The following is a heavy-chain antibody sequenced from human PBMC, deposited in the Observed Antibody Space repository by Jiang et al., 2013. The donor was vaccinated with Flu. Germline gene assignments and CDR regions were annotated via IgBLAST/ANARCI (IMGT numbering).Heavy chain of an antibody. CDR1: GGSISSSSYY. D-gene: IGHD3-9*01. CDR3: AGLRGANVLTGYFVLPRAYFDY. V-gene: IGHV4-39*07. Sequence: GLLKPSETLSLTCSVSGGSISSSSYYWGWIRQPPGKGLEWIGSIYYTGSTSYNPSLKSRVTISVDTSKNQFSLKLSSVTAADTAVYYCAGLRGANVLTGYFVLPRAYFDYWGQGTLVTVSS. CDR2: IYYTGST. J-gene: IGHJ4*02.